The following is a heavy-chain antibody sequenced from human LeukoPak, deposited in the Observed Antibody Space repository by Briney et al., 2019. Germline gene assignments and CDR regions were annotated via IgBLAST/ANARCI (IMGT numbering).Heavy chain of an antibody. J-gene: IGHJ6*02. Sequence: GASVKVSCKASGYTFTGYYMRWVRQAPGQGLEWMGWINPNSGGTNYAQKFQGRVTMTRDTSISTAYMELSRLSSDDTAVYYCARDPREVYYGMDVWGQGTTVTVSS. CDR1: GYTFTGYY. CDR3: ARDPREVYYGMDV. V-gene: IGHV1-2*02. CDR2: INPNSGGT.